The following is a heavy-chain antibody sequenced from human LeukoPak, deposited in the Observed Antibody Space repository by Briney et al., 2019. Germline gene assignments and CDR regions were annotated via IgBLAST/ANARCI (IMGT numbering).Heavy chain of an antibody. V-gene: IGHV3-15*01. J-gene: IGHJ4*02. CDR3: TTGSGYDYYFDY. D-gene: IGHD5-12*01. Sequence: GGSLRLSCAASGFTFSDYYMSWIRQAPGKGLEWVGRIKSKTDGGTTDYAAPVKGRFTISRDDSKNTLYLQMNSLKTEDTAVYYCTTGSGYDYYFDYWGQGTLVTVSS. CDR2: IKSKTDGGTT. CDR1: GFTFSDYY.